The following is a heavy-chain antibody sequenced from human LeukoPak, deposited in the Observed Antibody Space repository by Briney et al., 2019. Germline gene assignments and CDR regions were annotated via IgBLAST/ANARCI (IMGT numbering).Heavy chain of an antibody. CDR1: GFTFDDYT. J-gene: IGHJ4*02. V-gene: IGHV3-30*18. CDR2: ISYDGSNK. Sequence: GGSLRLSCAASGFTFDDYTMHWVRQAPGKGLEWVAVISYDGSNKYYADSVKGRFTISRDNSKNTLYLQMNSLRAEDTAVYYCAKSLGYSSGWRGFYFDYWGQGTLVTVSS. CDR3: AKSLGYSSGWRGFYFDY. D-gene: IGHD6-19*01.